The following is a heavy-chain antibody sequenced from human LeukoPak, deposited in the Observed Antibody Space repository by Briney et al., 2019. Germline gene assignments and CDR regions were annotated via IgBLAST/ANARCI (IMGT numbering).Heavy chain of an antibody. Sequence: GGSLKLSCAASGFTFDDYGMSWVRQAPGQGLEWVSGINWNGGSTGYADSVKGRFTISRDNAKNSLYLQMNSLRAEDTALYYCARGMYYYDSSGYFGAGHYYYMDVWGKGTTVTVSS. V-gene: IGHV3-20*04. D-gene: IGHD3-22*01. CDR3: ARGMYYYDSSGYFGAGHYYYMDV. CDR1: GFTFDDYG. CDR2: INWNGGST. J-gene: IGHJ6*03.